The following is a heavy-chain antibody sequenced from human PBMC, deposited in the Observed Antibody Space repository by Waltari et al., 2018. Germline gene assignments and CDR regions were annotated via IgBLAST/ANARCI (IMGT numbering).Heavy chain of an antibody. J-gene: IGHJ4*02. CDR1: GGSVSSGDDY. V-gene: IGHV4-61*02. CDR3: AREHYRFGV. D-gene: IGHD3-10*01. Sequence: QVQLLESGPGLVKPSQTLSLTCTVSGGSVSSGDDYWTWLRQPAGKGLEWIGRIYPSGSTNYNPSLKSRVTISVDTSKNQFFLRLNSVTAADTAVYYCAREHYRFGVWGQGTLVTVSS. CDR2: IYPSGST.